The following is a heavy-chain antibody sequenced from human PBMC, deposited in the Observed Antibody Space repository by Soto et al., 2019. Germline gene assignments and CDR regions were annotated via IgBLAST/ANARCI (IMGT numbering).Heavy chain of an antibody. J-gene: IGHJ6*02. CDR2: IDPSDSYT. V-gene: IGHV5-10-1*01. CDR3: ARLLATFDVSYYYYYYGMDV. D-gene: IGHD3-9*01. Sequence: PGESLKISCKGSGYSFTSYWISWVRQMPGKGLEWMGRIDPSDSYTNYSPSFQGHVTISADKAISTAYLQWSSLKASDTAMYYCARLLATFDVSYYYYYYGMDVWGQGTTVTVSS. CDR1: GYSFTSYW.